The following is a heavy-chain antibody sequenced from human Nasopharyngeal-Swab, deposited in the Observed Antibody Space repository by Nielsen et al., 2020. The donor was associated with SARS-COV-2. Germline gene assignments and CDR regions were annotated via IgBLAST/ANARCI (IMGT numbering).Heavy chain of an antibody. CDR2: ITRIGNT. CDR1: GVSFSGYP. CDR3: ARVNNGGGIVPASYSCFMDV. J-gene: IGHJ6*03. Sequence: SETLSLTCSLNGVSFSGYPWGWIRQSPGKGLEWIGDITRIGNTNYNPDLKGRFTMSVATSKDEFSLKLTSVTAADTAIYFCARVNNGGGIVPASYSCFMDVWGKGTSVAVSS. D-gene: IGHD2-2*01. V-gene: IGHV4-34*01.